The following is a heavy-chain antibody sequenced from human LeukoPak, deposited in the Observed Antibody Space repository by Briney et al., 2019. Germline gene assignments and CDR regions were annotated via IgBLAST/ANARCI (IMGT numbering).Heavy chain of an antibody. CDR3: ARRGTGRWFDR. CDR1: GGSISSGGYY. J-gene: IGHJ5*02. D-gene: IGHD3-10*01. CDR2: IYYSGST. Sequence: SETLSLTCTVSGGSISSGGYYWSWIRQHPGKGLEWIGNIYYSGSTYYNPSLKSRVTISVDTSKNQFSLKLNSVTAADTAMYYCARRGTGRWFDRWGQGTLVTVSS. V-gene: IGHV4-31*03.